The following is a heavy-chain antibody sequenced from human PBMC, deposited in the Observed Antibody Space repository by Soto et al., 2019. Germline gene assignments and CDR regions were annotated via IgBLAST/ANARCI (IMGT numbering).Heavy chain of an antibody. J-gene: IGHJ4*02. CDR2: ISGSGGST. D-gene: IGHD3-3*01. CDR3: AKAYNYDVWSGYYFDY. V-gene: IGHV3-23*01. Sequence: GSLRLSCAASGFTFSSYAMSWVRQAPGKGLEWVSAISGSGGSTYYADSVKGRFTISRDNSKNTLYLQMNSLRAEDTAVYYCAKAYNYDVWSGYYFDYWGQGTLVTVSS. CDR1: GFTFSSYA.